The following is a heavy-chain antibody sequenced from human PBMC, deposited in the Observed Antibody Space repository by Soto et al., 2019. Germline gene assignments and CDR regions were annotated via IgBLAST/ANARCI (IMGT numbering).Heavy chain of an antibody. CDR1: GFTFSSYG. Sequence: GGSLRLSCAASGFTFSSYGMHWVRQAPGKGLEWVAVIWYDGSNKYYADSVKGRFTISRDNSKNTLYLQMNSLRAEDTAVYYCARVFGELLYYYYGMDVWGQGTTVTVSS. CDR2: IWYDGSNK. V-gene: IGHV3-33*01. D-gene: IGHD3-10*01. J-gene: IGHJ6*02. CDR3: ARVFGELLYYYYGMDV.